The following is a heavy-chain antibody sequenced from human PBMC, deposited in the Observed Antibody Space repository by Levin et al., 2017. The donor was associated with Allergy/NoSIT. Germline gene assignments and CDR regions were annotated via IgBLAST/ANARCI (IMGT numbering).Heavy chain of an antibody. J-gene: IGHJ6*02. CDR2: ISGDNGDT. CDR1: GYTFTTSG. D-gene: IGHD6-6*01. V-gene: IGHV1-18*01. Sequence: GESLKISCKTSGYTFTTSGINWVRQAPGQGLEWMGWISGDNGDTNYEQKFQGRVTMTTDTSTNTAHMELRSLRSDDTAVYYCAIEYSSSSQVYHYGMDVWGQGTTVTVSS. CDR3: AIEYSSSSQVYHYGMDV.